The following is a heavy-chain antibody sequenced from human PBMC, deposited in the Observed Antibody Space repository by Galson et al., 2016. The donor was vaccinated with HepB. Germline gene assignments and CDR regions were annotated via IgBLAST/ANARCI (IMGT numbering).Heavy chain of an antibody. CDR1: GGFISSGAYS. D-gene: IGHD6-13*01. Sequence: TLSLTCAVSGGFISSGAYSWNWIRQPPGKGLEWIGYIYHSADTYYNPSLKCRVAISVDKSKNQFSLKLNSLTAADTAVYYCASLSPAIAAATWGQGTLVTVSS. V-gene: IGHV4-30-2*01. J-gene: IGHJ5*02. CDR2: IYHSADT. CDR3: ASLSPAIAAAT.